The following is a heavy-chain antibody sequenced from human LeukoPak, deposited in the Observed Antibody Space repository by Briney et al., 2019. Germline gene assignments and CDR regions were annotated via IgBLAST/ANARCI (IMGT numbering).Heavy chain of an antibody. V-gene: IGHV4-59*08. Sequence: PSETLSLTCTVSGGSISSYYWSWIRQPPGKGLEWIGYIYYSGSTNYNPSLKSRVTISVDTSKNQFSLKLSSVTAADTAVYYCARVPPGAWFDYWGQGTLVTVSS. CDR2: IYYSGST. D-gene: IGHD3-16*01. CDR3: ARVPPGAWFDY. J-gene: IGHJ4*02. CDR1: GGSISSYY.